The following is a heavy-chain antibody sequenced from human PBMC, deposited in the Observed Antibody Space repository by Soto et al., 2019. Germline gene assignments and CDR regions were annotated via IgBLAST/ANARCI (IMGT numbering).Heavy chain of an antibody. V-gene: IGHV4-59*08. J-gene: IGHJ4*02. CDR1: GGSISSSY. Sequence: QVQLQESGPGLVKPSETLSLTCTVSGGSISSSYWSWIRQPPGKGPEWIGYISYSGSTNYNPSLKSRVTVSLDTSKSQFSLKLSSVTAADTAVYYCARWESGWYGGNWGQGTLVTVSS. D-gene: IGHD6-19*01. CDR3: ARWESGWYGGN. CDR2: ISYSGST.